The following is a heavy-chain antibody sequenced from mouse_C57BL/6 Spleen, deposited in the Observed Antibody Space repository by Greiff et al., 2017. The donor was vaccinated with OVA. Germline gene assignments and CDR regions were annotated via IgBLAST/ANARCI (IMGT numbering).Heavy chain of an antibody. D-gene: IGHD2-4*01. Sequence: QVQLQQPGAELVRPGSSVKLSCKASGYTFTSYWMHWVKQRPIQGLEWIGNIDPSDSETHYNQKFKDKATLTVDKSSSTAYMQLSSLTSEDSAVYYCARVGTHYDRAGLFAYWGQGTLVTVSA. CDR1: GYTFTSYW. CDR3: ARVGTHYDRAGLFAY. J-gene: IGHJ3*01. V-gene: IGHV1-52*01. CDR2: IDPSDSET.